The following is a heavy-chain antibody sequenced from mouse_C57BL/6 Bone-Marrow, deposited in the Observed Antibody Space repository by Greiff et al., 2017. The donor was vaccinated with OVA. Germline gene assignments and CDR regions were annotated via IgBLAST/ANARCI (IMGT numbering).Heavy chain of an antibody. CDR3: ARDYAMDY. Sequence: QVQLQQSGAELARPGASVKLSCKASGYTFTSYGISWVKQRTGQGLEWIGEIYPRSGNTYYNEKFKGKGTLTADKSSSTAYMELRSLTSEDSAVYFCARDYAMDYWGQGTSVTVSS. CDR1: GYTFTSYG. CDR2: IYPRSGNT. V-gene: IGHV1-81*01. J-gene: IGHJ4*01.